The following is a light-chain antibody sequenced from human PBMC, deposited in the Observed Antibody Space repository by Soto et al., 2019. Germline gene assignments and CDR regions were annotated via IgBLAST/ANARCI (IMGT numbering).Light chain of an antibody. Sequence: GDRVTITCRASQGIGTDVGWYQQKPGRAPKLLIYAASSLQSGVPSRFSGSRSGTDFTRTISSLQPEDFATYYCLQDHNYPLTFGGGTKVEIK. V-gene: IGKV1-6*01. CDR1: QGIGTD. J-gene: IGKJ4*01. CDR2: AAS. CDR3: LQDHNYPLT.